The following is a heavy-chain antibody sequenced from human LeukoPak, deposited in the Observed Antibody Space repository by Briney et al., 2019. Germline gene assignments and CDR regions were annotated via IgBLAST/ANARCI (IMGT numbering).Heavy chain of an antibody. Sequence: PSETLSLTCSVSGGPITNYYWTWIRQPPGKGLEWIGYIYYNGNSNYNPSLKGRVTISVDRSKNQFSLKLSSETAADTAVYYCARGLAGYSSSLPYYFDDWGQGTLVTVSS. V-gene: IGHV4-59*12. CDR1: GGPITNYY. D-gene: IGHD6-13*01. CDR2: IYYNGNS. CDR3: ARGLAGYSSSLPYYFDD. J-gene: IGHJ4*02.